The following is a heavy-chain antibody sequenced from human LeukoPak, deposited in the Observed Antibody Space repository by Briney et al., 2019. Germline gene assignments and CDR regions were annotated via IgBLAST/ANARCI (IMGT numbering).Heavy chain of an antibody. CDR1: GGSISSSSYY. D-gene: IGHD3-9*01. CDR3: ANRHYDILTGYQGVFDY. CDR2: SYYSGST. J-gene: IGHJ4*02. V-gene: IGHV4-39*07. Sequence: PSETLSLTCTVSGGSISSSSYYWGWIRQPPGKGLEWIGSSYYSGSTYYNPSLKSRVTISVDTSKNQFSLKLSSVTAADTAVYYCANRHYDILTGYQGVFDYWGQGTLVTVSS.